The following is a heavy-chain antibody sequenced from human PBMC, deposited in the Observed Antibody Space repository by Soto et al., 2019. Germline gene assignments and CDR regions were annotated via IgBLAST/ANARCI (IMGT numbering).Heavy chain of an antibody. J-gene: IGHJ6*03. D-gene: IGHD3-10*01. CDR1: GYTFTSYD. CDR2: MNPNSGST. V-gene: IGHV1-8*01. Sequence: GASVKVSCKASGYTFTSYDINWVRQATGQGLEWMGWMNPNSGSTGYAQKFQGRVTMTRNTSISTAYMELSSLRSEDTAVYYCASGSYYNYYYYYYMDVWGKGTTVTVSS. CDR3: ASGSYYNYYYYYYMDV.